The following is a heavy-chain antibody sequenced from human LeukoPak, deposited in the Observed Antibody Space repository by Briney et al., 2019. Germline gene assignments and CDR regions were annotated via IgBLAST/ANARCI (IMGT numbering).Heavy chain of an antibody. CDR2: IVVGSGDT. D-gene: IGHD3-22*01. Sequence: GTXVKVSCKASGFTFTSSSMQWVRQARGQRLEWIGWIVVGSGDTNYAQKFQERVTITRDMSTRTAYMELSSLRSEDTAVYYCAAGLYHYYDSSGYYPWGQGTLVTVSS. J-gene: IGHJ5*02. V-gene: IGHV1-58*02. CDR3: AAGLYHYYDSSGYYP. CDR1: GFTFTSSS.